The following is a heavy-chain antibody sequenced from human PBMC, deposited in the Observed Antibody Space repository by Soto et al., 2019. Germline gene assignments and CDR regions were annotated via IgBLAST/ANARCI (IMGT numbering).Heavy chain of an antibody. J-gene: IGHJ3*02. CDR2: MNSDGSSI. V-gene: IGHV3-74*01. D-gene: IGHD5-12*01. Sequence: GGSLRLSCAASGFTFSSYWMHWVRQAPGKGLVWVSRMNSDGSSITYADSVKGRFTISRDSAKNTMYLQAHSLRAEDTAVYYCVGYSGLFRAFDIWGQGTMVTVSS. CDR1: GFTFSSYW. CDR3: VGYSGLFRAFDI.